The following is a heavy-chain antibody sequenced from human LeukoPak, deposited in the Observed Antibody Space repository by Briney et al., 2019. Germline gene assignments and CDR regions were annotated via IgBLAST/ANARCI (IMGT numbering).Heavy chain of an antibody. V-gene: IGHV4-34*01. J-gene: IGHJ6*03. D-gene: IGHD3-22*01. CDR2: INHSGST. CDR1: GGSFSGYY. Sequence: PSETLSLTCAVYGGSFSGYYWSWIRQPPGKGLEWIGEINHSGSTNYNPSLKSRVTISVDTSKNQFSLKLSCVTAADTAVYYCARVGVNHYYYMDVWGKGTTVTISS. CDR3: ARVGVNHYYYMDV.